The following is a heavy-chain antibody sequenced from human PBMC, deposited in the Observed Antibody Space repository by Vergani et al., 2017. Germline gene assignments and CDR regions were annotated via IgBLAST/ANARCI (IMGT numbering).Heavy chain of an antibody. Sequence: VQLLESGGGLVQPGGSLRLSCAASGFTFSSYTISWVRQAPGQGLEWMGRIIPILGIANYAQKFQGRVTITADKSTSTAYMELSSLRSEDTAVYYCARGVSGNSPGFDPWGQGTLVTVSS. J-gene: IGHJ5*02. CDR3: ARGVSGNSPGFDP. CDR1: GFTFSSYT. D-gene: IGHD1-20*01. CDR2: IIPILGIA. V-gene: IGHV1-69*09.